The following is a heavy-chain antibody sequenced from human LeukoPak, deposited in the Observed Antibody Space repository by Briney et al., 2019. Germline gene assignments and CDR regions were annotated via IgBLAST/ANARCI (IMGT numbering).Heavy chain of an antibody. J-gene: IGHJ2*01. CDR2: LYHSGTI. V-gene: IGHV4-39*01. CDR3: ARQGVVPNKAGWYFDL. CDR1: GGSITSSNYF. D-gene: IGHD3-10*01. Sequence: SETLSLTCIVSGGSITSSNYFWGWIPQPHGMGLEWIGGLYHSGTIFYSPSLGSRVAISIDTSKNQFSLRLLSVTAADTAVYYCARQGVVPNKAGWYFDLWGRGTLVTVSS.